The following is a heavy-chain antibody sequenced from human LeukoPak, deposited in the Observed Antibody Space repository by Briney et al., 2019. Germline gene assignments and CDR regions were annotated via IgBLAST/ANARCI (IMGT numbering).Heavy chain of an antibody. V-gene: IGHV3-53*01. Sequence: GGSLRLSCEASGFTFSSTFMSWVRQAPGEGLEGVSALYSDGRTYYADSVRGRFTISRDNSKNTLYLQMNSLRAEDTAVYYCARGDNWNGVGAFDVWGQGTLVTVSS. J-gene: IGHJ3*01. CDR1: GFTFSSTF. CDR2: LYSDGRT. CDR3: ARGDNWNGVGAFDV. D-gene: IGHD1-20*01.